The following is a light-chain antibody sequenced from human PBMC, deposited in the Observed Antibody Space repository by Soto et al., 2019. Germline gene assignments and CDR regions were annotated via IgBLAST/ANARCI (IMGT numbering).Light chain of an antibody. CDR1: QSVSSSY. CDR2: GAS. V-gene: IGKV3-20*01. Sequence: EILLTQSPGTLSLSPGERATLSCRASQSVSSSYLAWYQQKPGQAPRLLIYGASSRATGIPDRFSGSGSVTDFTLTISRLEPEDFAVYFCQQYGSSPRTFGQGTKVDIK. CDR3: QQYGSSPRT. J-gene: IGKJ1*01.